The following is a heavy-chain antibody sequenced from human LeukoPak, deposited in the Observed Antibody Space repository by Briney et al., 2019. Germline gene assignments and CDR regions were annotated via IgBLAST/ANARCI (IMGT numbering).Heavy chain of an antibody. D-gene: IGHD6-19*01. CDR2: ISAYNGNT. J-gene: IGHJ6*03. V-gene: IGHV1-18*01. CDR3: ARVGYSSGWYLYDYYYYMDV. CDR1: GYTFTSYG. Sequence: ASVKVSCKASGYTFTSYGISWVRQAPGQGLEWMGWISAYNGNTNYAQKLQGRVTMTTDTSTSTAYMELRSLRSDDTAVYYCARVGYSSGWYLYDYYYYMDVWGKGTTVTVSS.